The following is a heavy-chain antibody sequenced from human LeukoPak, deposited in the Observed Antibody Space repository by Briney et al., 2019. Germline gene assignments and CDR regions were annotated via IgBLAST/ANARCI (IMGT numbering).Heavy chain of an antibody. CDR2: INPNSGGT. V-gene: IGHV1-2*06. CDR1: GYTFTGYY. D-gene: IGHD6-19*01. CDR3: ARDRPGYSSGWYPQRYYGMDV. J-gene: IGHJ6*02. Sequence: ASVKVSCKASGYTFTGYYMHWVRQAPGQGLEWMGRINPNSGGTNYAQKFQGRVTMTRDTSTSTAYMELSSLRYDDTAVYYCARDRPGYSSGWYPQRYYGMDVWGQGTTVTVSS.